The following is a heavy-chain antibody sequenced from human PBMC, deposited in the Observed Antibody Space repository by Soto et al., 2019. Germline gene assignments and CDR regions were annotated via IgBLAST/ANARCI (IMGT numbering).Heavy chain of an antibody. D-gene: IGHD1-20*01. CDR2: ISTYNANT. CDR3: ARGITLPTPLDY. V-gene: IGHV1-18*01. CDR1: GYTFTTYG. J-gene: IGHJ4*02. Sequence: GASVKVSCKASGYTFTTYGISWVRQAPGQGLEWMGWISTYNANTNYAQKLQGRVTITRDTSASTAYMELSSLRSEDTAVYYCARGITLPTPLDYWGQGTLVTVSS.